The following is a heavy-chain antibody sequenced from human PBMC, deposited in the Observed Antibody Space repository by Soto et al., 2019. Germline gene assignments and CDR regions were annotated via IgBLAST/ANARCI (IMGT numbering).Heavy chain of an antibody. D-gene: IGHD3-10*01. J-gene: IGHJ5*02. CDR3: ARGPPSGRWLLNWFDP. Sequence: ASVKVSCKASGYTFTSYGISWVRQAPGQGLEWMGWISAYNGNTNYAQKLQGRVTMTTDTSTSTAYMELRSLRSDDTAVYYCARGPPSGRWLLNWFDPWGQGTLVTVSS. CDR1: GYTFTSYG. CDR2: ISAYNGNT. V-gene: IGHV1-18*01.